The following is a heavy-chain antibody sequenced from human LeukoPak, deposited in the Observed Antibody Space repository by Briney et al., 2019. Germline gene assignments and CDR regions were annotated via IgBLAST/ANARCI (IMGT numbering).Heavy chain of an antibody. CDR1: GFTFSSYY. CDR2: ISSSSSYI. V-gene: IGHV3-21*01. J-gene: IGHJ4*02. D-gene: IGHD5-18*01. Sequence: PGGSLRLSCAASGFTFSSYYMSWVRQAPGKGLEWVSSISSSSSYIYYADSVKGRFTISRDNAKNSLYLQMNSLRAEDTAVYHCARTQLSDTAMSYFDYWGRGTLVTVSS. CDR3: ARTQLSDTAMSYFDY.